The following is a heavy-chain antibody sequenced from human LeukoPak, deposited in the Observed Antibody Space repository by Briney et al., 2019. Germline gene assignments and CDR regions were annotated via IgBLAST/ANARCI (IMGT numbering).Heavy chain of an antibody. J-gene: IGHJ5*02. CDR1: GFTFSSYG. CDR2: ISYDGSNK. V-gene: IGHV3-30*18. D-gene: IGHD6-19*01. Sequence: PGGSLRLSCAASGFTFSSYGMHWVRQAPGKGLEWVAVISYDGSNKYYADSVKGRFTISRDNSKNTLYLQMNSLRAEDTAVYYCAKDLQDIAVAGTELVRWFDPWGQGTLVTVSS. CDR3: AKDLQDIAVAGTELVRWFDP.